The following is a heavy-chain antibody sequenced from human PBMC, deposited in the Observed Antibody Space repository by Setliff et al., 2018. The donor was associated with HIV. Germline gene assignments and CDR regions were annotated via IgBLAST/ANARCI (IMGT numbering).Heavy chain of an antibody. J-gene: IGHJ4*02. D-gene: IGHD6-13*01. V-gene: IGHV4-39*07. CDR1: GGSISSNSYY. CDR3: ARESPSSSWFYFDF. CDR2: VYYSGST. Sequence: SETLSLTCTVSGGSISSNSYYWGWIRQPPGKGLEWIGTVYYSGSTNYNPSLKSRVTVPVDTSKNQFSLKLGSVTAADTAVYYCARESPSSSWFYFDFWGQGTLVTVSS.